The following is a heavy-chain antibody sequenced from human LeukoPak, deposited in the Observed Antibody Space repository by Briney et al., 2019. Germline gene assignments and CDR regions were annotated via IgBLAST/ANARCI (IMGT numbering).Heavy chain of an antibody. CDR3: ARRDTPPGKAFDI. D-gene: IGHD5-18*01. Sequence: NPSEALSLTCTVSGGSVSSGSYYWSWIRQPPGKGLEWIGYIYYSGSTNYNPSLKSRVTISVDTSKNQFSLKLSSVTAADTAVYYCARRDTPPGKAFDIWGQGTMVTVSS. J-gene: IGHJ3*02. CDR2: IYYSGST. CDR1: GGSVSSGSYY. V-gene: IGHV4-61*01.